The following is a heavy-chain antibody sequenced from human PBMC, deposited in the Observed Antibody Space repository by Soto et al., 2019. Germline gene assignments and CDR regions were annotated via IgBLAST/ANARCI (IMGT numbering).Heavy chain of an antibody. J-gene: IGHJ1*01. CDR3: ARGGEQQLARFGYFQH. CDR2: ISSSSSTI. V-gene: IGHV3-48*02. Sequence: GGSLRLSCAASGFTFSSYSMNWVRQAPGKGLEWVSYISSSSSTIYYADSVKGRFTISRDNAKNSLYLQMNSLRDEDTAVYYCARGGEQQLARFGYFQHWGQGTLVTVSS. CDR1: GFTFSSYS. D-gene: IGHD6-13*01.